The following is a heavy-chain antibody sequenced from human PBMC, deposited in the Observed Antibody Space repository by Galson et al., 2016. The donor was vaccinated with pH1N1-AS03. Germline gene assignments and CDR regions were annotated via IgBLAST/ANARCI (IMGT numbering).Heavy chain of an antibody. Sequence: SVKVSCKASGGSFSRYGISWVRQAPGQGLEWMGRIIPMYDIVNNAQKLQGRVTITADKSTSTVYMELSSLRSDDTALYYCARNIVGTSQDAYGMDVWGQGTTVTVSS. CDR2: IIPMYDIV. V-gene: IGHV1-69*04. CDR1: GGSFSRYG. D-gene: IGHD1-26*01. J-gene: IGHJ6*02. CDR3: ARNIVGTSQDAYGMDV.